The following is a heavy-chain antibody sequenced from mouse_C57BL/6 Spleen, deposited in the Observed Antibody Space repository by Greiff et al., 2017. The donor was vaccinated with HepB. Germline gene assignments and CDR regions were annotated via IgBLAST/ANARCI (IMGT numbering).Heavy chain of an antibody. CDR2: IDPETGGT. Sequence: QVHVKQSGAELVRPGASVTLSCKASGYTFTDYEMHWVKQTPVHGLEWIGAIDPETGGTAYNQKFKGKAILTADKSSSTAYMELRSLTSEDSAVYYCTREGLRNYYAMDYWGQGTSVTVSS. D-gene: IGHD2-4*01. V-gene: IGHV1-15*01. CDR3: TREGLRNYYAMDY. CDR1: GYTFTDYE. J-gene: IGHJ4*01.